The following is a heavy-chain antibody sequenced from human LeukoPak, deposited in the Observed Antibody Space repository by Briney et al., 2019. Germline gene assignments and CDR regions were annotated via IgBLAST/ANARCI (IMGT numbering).Heavy chain of an antibody. Sequence: GASVKVSCKASGGTFNNYTISWVRQAPGQGLEWMGGIIPIFGTANYAQKFQGRVTITADKSTSTVYMDLSSLRSEDTAVYYCARVSMMVVVNEGGYFDYWGQGTLVTVSS. CDR1: GGTFNNYT. D-gene: IGHD3-22*01. V-gene: IGHV1-69*06. CDR2: IIPIFGTA. CDR3: ARVSMMVVVNEGGYFDY. J-gene: IGHJ4*02.